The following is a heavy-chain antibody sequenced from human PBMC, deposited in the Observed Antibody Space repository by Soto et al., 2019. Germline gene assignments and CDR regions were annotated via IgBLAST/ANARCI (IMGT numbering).Heavy chain of an antibody. CDR1: GYSFASQW. V-gene: IGHV5-10-1*01. CDR3: ASQGLTTYYFGY. J-gene: IGHJ4*02. Sequence: PGESLMISCKVSGYSFASQWISWVRQVPGKGQEWMGRIDLSESYTTYNPSFQGHVTFSADKSITTAYLQWRSLEASNTAIYYCASQGLTTYYFGYWGQGTLVTVSS. CDR2: IDLSESYT.